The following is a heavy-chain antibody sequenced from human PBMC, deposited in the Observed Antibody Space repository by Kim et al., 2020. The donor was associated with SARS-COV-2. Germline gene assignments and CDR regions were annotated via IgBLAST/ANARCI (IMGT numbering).Heavy chain of an antibody. CDR1: GYSFTSYW. D-gene: IGHD6-13*01. Sequence: GESLKISCKGSGYSFTSYWISWVRQMPGKGLEWMGRIDPSDSYTNYSPSFQGHVTISADKSISTAYLQWSSLKASDTAMYYCARHQIAAAGQFYYYYGMDVWGQGTTVTVSS. CDR2: IDPSDSYT. CDR3: ARHQIAAAGQFYYYYGMDV. V-gene: IGHV5-10-1*01. J-gene: IGHJ6*02.